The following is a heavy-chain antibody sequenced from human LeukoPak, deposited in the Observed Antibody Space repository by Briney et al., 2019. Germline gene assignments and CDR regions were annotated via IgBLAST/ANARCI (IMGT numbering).Heavy chain of an antibody. CDR3: VKDGSGSYYTYYFDF. CDR2: ISSNGGST. Sequence: GGSLRLSCSASGFTLSRYAMYWVRQAPGKGLEYVSAISSNGGSTYYADSVKGRFTISRDNSKNTLYLQMSSLRTEDTAVYYCVKDGSGSYYTYYFDFWGQGTLVTVSS. V-gene: IGHV3-64D*06. D-gene: IGHD3-10*01. CDR1: GFTLSRYA. J-gene: IGHJ4*02.